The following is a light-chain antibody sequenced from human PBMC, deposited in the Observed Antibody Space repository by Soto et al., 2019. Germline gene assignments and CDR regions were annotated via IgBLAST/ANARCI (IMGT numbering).Light chain of an antibody. V-gene: IGLV2-14*03. CDR3: SSFTSSSTYVI. CDR1: SSDVGGYKY. J-gene: IGLJ2*01. Sequence: QSVLTQPASVSGSPGQPITISCTGTSSDVGGYKYVSWYQQQPGKAPKLLIYEVTNRPSGVSNRFSGSKSGNTASLTISGLQADDEADYYCSSFTSSSTYVIFGGGTKLTVL. CDR2: EVT.